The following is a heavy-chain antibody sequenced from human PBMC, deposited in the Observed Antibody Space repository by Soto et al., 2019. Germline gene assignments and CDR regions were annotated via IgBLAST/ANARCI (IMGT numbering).Heavy chain of an antibody. CDR3: ARPHLDRPTYYGLDV. J-gene: IGHJ6*02. V-gene: IGHV3-48*02. D-gene: IGHD3-16*01. Sequence: EVQLVESXXXXXQPGGSLRLSCAASGFTLSAYSMNWVRQAPGKGLEWISFINSGSDTIYYGDSVKGRFTISRDNAKNALYLQMNSLRDDDTAVYYCARPHLDRPTYYGLDVWGQGTTVTVSS. CDR2: INSGSDTI. CDR1: GFTLSAYS.